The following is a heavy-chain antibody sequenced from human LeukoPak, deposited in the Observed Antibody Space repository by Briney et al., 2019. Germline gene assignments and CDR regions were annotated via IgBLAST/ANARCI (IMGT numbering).Heavy chain of an antibody. CDR1: GFTFDDYG. CDR3: ARDRGVDTAMVNWFDP. V-gene: IGHV3-20*04. D-gene: IGHD5-18*01. J-gene: IGHJ5*02. Sequence: GGSLRLSCAASGFTFDDYGMSWARHAPGKGLEWVSGINWNGGSTGYADSVKGRFTISRDNAKNSLYLQMNSLRAEDTALYYCARDRGVDTAMVNWFDPWGQGTLVTVSS. CDR2: INWNGGST.